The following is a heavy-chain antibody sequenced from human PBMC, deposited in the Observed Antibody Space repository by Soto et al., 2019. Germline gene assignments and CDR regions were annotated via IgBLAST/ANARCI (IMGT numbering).Heavy chain of an antibody. CDR2: ISYDGSNK. CDR3: XXXXXXGWFEFDY. Sequence: QVQLVESGGGVVQPGRSLRLSCAASGFTFSSYGMHWVRQAPGXGLEWVAVISYDGSNKYYADSVKGRFTISRDNSXXXXYXXXXXXXXXXXXXXXXXXXXXXGWFEFDYWGQGTLVTVSS. CDR1: GFTFSSYG. D-gene: IGHD6-19*01. V-gene: IGHV3-30*03. J-gene: IGHJ4*02.